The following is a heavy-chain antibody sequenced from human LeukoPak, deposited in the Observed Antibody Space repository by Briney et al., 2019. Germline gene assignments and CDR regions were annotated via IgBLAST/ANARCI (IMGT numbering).Heavy chain of an antibody. CDR2: IYHSGST. V-gene: IGHV4-30-2*01. D-gene: IGHD5-18*01. J-gene: IGHJ4*02. CDR1: GGSISSGGYS. Sequence: SETLSLTCAVSGGSISSGGYSWSWIRQPPGKGLEWIGYIYHSGSTYYNPSLKSRVTISVDRSKNQFSLKLSSVTAADTAVYYCARATAGPRPLRTFDYWGQGTLVTVSS. CDR3: ARATAGPRPLRTFDY.